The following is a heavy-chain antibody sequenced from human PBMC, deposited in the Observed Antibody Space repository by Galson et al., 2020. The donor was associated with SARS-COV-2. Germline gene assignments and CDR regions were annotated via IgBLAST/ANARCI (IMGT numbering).Heavy chain of an antibody. Sequence: ASVKVSCEASGYTFTSYDINWVRQATGQGLEWMGWMNPNSGNTGYAQKFQGRVTMTRNTPIRTAYMELSSLRSEDPAIYYCSRGTAGSYYIYWGQGTLVTVSA. J-gene: IGHJ4*02. V-gene: IGHV1-8*01. D-gene: IGHD1-26*01. CDR2: MNPNSGNT. CDR1: GYTFTSYD. CDR3: SRGTAGSYYIY.